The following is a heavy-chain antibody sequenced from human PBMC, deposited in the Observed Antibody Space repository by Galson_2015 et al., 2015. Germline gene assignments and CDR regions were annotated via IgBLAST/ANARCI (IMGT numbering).Heavy chain of an antibody. CDR2: ISWDGGRL. J-gene: IGHJ6*02. Sequence: SLRLSCAASGFTFDDYAMHWVRHAPGKGLEWVSGISWDGGRLDYADSVKGRFPLSRDNAKYSLYLQMNSLRAEDTALYYCAKDRGYDSHHYYDYGLDVWGQGTTVTVS. CDR1: GFTFDDYA. D-gene: IGHD5-12*01. CDR3: AKDRGYDSHHYYDYGLDV. V-gene: IGHV3-9*01.